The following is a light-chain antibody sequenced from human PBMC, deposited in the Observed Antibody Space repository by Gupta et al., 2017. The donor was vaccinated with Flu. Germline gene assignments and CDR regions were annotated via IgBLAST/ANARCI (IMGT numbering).Light chain of an antibody. CDR3: MQAPSAPVT. CDR2: LVS. CDR1: QSLVSKDRNNY. Sequence: VTPGYPASVACMSSQSLVSKDRNNYLDWYQQKPGKSPKLLIYLVSNRDSGVPARFSGSGSGTDFTLKISRVEPEDVGVYYCMQAPSAPVTFGRGTKVDIK. J-gene: IGKJ3*01. V-gene: IGKV2-28*01.